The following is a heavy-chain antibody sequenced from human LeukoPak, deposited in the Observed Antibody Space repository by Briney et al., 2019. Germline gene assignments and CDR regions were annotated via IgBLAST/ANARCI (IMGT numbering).Heavy chain of an antibody. D-gene: IGHD6-13*01. CDR2: FDTEDGET. V-gene: IGHV1-24*01. Sequence: ASVNVSCMVSGYTLTELSMHWVRQAPGKGLEWMGGFDTEDGETIYAQKLQGRVNMTEDTSTDPAYMELSSLRSEDTAVYYCAPLPLSIAAAQVYWYFDLWGRGTLVTVSS. CDR3: APLPLSIAAAQVYWYFDL. CDR1: GYTLTELS. J-gene: IGHJ2*01.